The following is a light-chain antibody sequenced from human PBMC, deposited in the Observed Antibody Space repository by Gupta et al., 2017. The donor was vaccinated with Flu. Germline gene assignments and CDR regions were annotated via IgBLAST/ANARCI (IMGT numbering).Light chain of an antibody. Sequence: ITISCTGNSSDVGGDNYVDCYQQHPGKAPKLMIYDVSNRPPGVSNRFSGSKSGNTASLTISGLQAEDEADYYCSSYTSSSTVVFGTGTKVTVL. CDR2: DVS. V-gene: IGLV2-14*04. J-gene: IGLJ1*01. CDR1: SSDVGGDNY. CDR3: SSYTSSSTVV.